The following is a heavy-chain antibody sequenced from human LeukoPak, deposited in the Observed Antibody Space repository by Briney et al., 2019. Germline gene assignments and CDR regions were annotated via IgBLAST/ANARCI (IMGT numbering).Heavy chain of an antibody. J-gene: IGHJ4*02. CDR2: ISSSSSYI. CDR3: AREGEVGLLWFGELYPPFDY. D-gene: IGHD3-10*01. Sequence: PGGSLRLSCAASGFTFSSYSMNWVRQAPGKGLEWVSSISSSSSYIYYADSVKGRFTISRDNAKNSLYLQMNSLRAEDTAVYYCAREGEVGLLWFGELYPPFDYWGQGTLVTVSS. CDR1: GFTFSSYS. V-gene: IGHV3-21*01.